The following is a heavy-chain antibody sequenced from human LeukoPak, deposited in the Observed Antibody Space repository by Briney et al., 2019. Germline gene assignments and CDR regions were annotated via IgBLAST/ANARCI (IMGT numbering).Heavy chain of an antibody. D-gene: IGHD3-10*01. CDR2: INRDGSST. J-gene: IGHJ4*02. Sequence: PGGSQRLSCAASGFTLSSYWMHWVRQAPGKGLVSVSRINRDGSSTSYADSVKVRFTISRDNAKNTQYLQMKRLRAEDTAVYDCARLVRGVTDYYCNYWSQGTLVTVSS. CDR3: ARLVRGVTDYYCNY. CDR1: GFTLSSYW. V-gene: IGHV3-74*01.